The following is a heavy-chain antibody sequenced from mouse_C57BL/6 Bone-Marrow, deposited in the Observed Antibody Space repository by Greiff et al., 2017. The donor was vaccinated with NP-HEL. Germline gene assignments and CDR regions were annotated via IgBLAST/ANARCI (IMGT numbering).Heavy chain of an antibody. V-gene: IGHV14-4*01. CDR2: IDPENGDT. D-gene: IGHD1-1*01. CDR3: TTITTVVAKGGY. CDR1: GFNIKDDY. Sequence: ESGAELVRPGASVKLSCTASGFNIKDDYMHWVKQRPEQGLEWIGWIDPENGDTEYASKFQGKATITADTSSNTAYLQLSSLTSEDTAVYYCTTITTVVAKGGYWGQGTTLTVSS. J-gene: IGHJ2*01.